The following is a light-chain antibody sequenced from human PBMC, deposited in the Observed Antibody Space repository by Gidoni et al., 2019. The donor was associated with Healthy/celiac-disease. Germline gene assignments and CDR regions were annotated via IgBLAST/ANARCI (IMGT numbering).Light chain of an antibody. CDR1: QSVSSSY. Sequence: ETALTQSPGTLSLSPGERATLSCRASQSVSSSYLAWYQQKPGQAPRLLIYGASSRATGIPDRFSGSGSGTDFTLTISRLEHKDFAVYYYQQYGSSLTWTFGQGTKVEIK. V-gene: IGKV3-20*01. CDR2: GAS. J-gene: IGKJ1*01. CDR3: QQYGSSLTWT.